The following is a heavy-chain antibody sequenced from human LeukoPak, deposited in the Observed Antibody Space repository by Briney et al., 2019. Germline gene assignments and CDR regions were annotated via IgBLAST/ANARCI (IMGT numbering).Heavy chain of an antibody. CDR3: ARGRLKGESLQN. V-gene: IGHV1-8*01. D-gene: IGHD3-10*01. CDR2: MNPNSGNT. CDR1: GYTFTSYD. J-gene: IGHJ4*02. Sequence: VSVKVSCKASGYTFTSYDINWVRQATGQGLEWMGWMNPNSGNTGYAQKFQGRVTMTRNTSISTAYMELSSLRSEDTAVYYCARGRLKGESLQNWGQGTLVTVSS.